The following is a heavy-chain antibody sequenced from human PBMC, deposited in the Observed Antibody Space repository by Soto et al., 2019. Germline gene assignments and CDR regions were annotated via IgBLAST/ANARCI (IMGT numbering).Heavy chain of an antibody. CDR3: AKLYYYDSSGSRGYFDY. D-gene: IGHD3-22*01. V-gene: IGHV3-23*01. CDR2: NSGSGGST. CDR1: GFTFSTYA. J-gene: IGHJ4*02. Sequence: GGSLRLSCAASGFTFSTYAMSWVRQAPGKGLEWVSANSGSGGSTYFADSVEGRFTISRDNSKNTLHLQMNSLRAEDTAIYYCAKLYYYDSSGSRGYFDYWGQGTLVTVSS.